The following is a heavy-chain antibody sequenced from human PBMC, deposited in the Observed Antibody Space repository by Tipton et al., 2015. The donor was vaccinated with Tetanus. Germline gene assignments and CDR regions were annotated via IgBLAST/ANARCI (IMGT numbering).Heavy chain of an antibody. CDR3: ARQWDSVGLSAFDI. Sequence: SLRLSCAASGFIISDKCISWVRQAPGKGLEWVSNICSGSSTYYADSVKGRFTISRDNSKNTVYLQMSSLRAEDTAVYYCARQWDSVGLSAFDIWGQGTLVTVHS. J-gene: IGHJ3*02. D-gene: IGHD1-26*01. CDR2: ICSGSST. CDR1: GFIISDKC. V-gene: IGHV3-53*01.